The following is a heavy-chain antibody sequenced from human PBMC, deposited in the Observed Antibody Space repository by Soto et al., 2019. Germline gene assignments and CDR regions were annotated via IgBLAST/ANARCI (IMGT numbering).Heavy chain of an antibody. D-gene: IGHD6-13*01. CDR2: ITGSGAGS. J-gene: IGHJ5*02. Sequence: EVQLLESGGGWLQPGGSLRLSCAASGFTFSSYAMNWVRQAPGKGLEWVSGITGSGAGSYYSDSVKGRFTISRDNSKNTLYLQMNSLRAEDTDVYYCAKAYSNSWPNDWFDPWGQGTVVTVSS. CDR1: GFTFSSYA. CDR3: AKAYSNSWPNDWFDP. V-gene: IGHV3-23*01.